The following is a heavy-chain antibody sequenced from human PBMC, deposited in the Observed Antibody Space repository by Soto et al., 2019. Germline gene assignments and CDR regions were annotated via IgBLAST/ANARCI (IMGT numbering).Heavy chain of an antibody. J-gene: IGHJ4*02. CDR1: GYSFTTYW. V-gene: IGHV5-10-1*01. D-gene: IGHD6-13*01. Sequence: PGESLKISCKVSGYSFTTYWITWVRQMPGKGPEWMGRIDPSDSETNYNPSFQGHVTMSADKSISTAYLQWSSLKASDTAMYYCTRQGIAPANNPFDFWGQGTLVTVSS. CDR2: IDPSDSET. CDR3: TRQGIAPANNPFDF.